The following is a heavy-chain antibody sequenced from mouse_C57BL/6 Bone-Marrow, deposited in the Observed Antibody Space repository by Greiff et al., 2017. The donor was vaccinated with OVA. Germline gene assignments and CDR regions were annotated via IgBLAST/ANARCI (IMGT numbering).Heavy chain of an antibody. J-gene: IGHJ4*01. CDR2: INSDGGST. CDR1: EYEFPSHD. V-gene: IGHV5-2*01. CDR3: YAMDY. Sequence: EVKLMEYGGGLVQPGESLKLSCESNEYEFPSHDMSWVRKTPEKRLELVAAINSDGGSTYYPDTMERRFIISRDNTKKTLYLQMSSLRSEDTAFFYYYAMDYWGQGTSVTVSS.